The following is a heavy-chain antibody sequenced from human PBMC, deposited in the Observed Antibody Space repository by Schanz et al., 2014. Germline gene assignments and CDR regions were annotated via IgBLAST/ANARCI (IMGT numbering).Heavy chain of an antibody. CDR1: GFTFSSYA. Sequence: VQLVESGGGVVQPGRSLRLSCAASGFTFSSYAIHWVRQAPGKGLEWVSAISGSGGSTYYADSVKGRFTISRDNSKNTLYLQMNSLRAEDTAIYYCARDGGRDGYNLAFDVWGQGTLVTVSS. CDR2: ISGSGGST. D-gene: IGHD5-12*01. V-gene: IGHV3-23*04. CDR3: ARDGGRDGYNLAFDV. J-gene: IGHJ3*01.